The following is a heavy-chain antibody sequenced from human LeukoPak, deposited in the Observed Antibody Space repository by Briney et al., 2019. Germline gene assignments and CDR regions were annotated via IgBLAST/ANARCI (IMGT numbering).Heavy chain of an antibody. V-gene: IGHV3-15*01. CDR3: TADLPSSAAYAFDY. CDR2: IKSKINGGTT. J-gene: IGHJ4*02. Sequence: RTGGSLRLSCAASGFTVSNNYMTWVRQVPGKGLEWVGRIKSKINGGTTDYPAPVKGRFTISRDDSENTLYLQMNSLKTDDTAVYYCTADLPSSAAYAFDYWGQGTLVTVSS. D-gene: IGHD2-2*01. CDR1: GFTVSNNY.